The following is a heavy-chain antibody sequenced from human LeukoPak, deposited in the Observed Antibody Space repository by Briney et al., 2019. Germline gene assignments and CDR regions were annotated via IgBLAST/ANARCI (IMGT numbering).Heavy chain of an antibody. J-gene: IGHJ5*02. Sequence: PSETLSLTCAVYGGSFSGYYWSWIRQPPGQGLEWIGEINHSGSTNYNPSLKSRVTISVDTSKNQFSLKLSSVTAADTAVYYCARMPLLRFYNWFDPWGQGTLVTVSS. CDR1: GGSFSGYY. CDR2: INHSGST. V-gene: IGHV4-34*01. D-gene: IGHD3-3*01. CDR3: ARMPLLRFYNWFDP.